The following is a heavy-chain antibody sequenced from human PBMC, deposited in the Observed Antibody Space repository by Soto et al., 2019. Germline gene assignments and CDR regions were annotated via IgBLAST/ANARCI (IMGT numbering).Heavy chain of an antibody. Sequence: GASVKVSCKASGYTFTGYYMPWVRQAPGQGLEWMGWINPNSGGTNYAQKFQGRVTMTRDTSISTAYMELSRLRSDDTAVYYCARDKGYDFWSGYYRAFDYWGQGTLVTVS. CDR1: GYTFTGYY. CDR3: ARDKGYDFWSGYYRAFDY. D-gene: IGHD3-3*01. CDR2: INPNSGGT. J-gene: IGHJ4*02. V-gene: IGHV1-2*02.